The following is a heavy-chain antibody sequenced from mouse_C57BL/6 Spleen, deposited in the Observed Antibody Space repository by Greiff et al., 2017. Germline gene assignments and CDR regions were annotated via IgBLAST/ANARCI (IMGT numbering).Heavy chain of an antibody. J-gene: IGHJ2*01. D-gene: IGHD1-1*01. V-gene: IGHV1-55*01. Sequence: QVQLQQPGAELVKPGASVKMSCKASGYTFTSYWITWVKQRPGQGLEWMGDIYPGSGSTNYNEKFKSKATLTVDTSSSTAYMQLSSLTSEDSAVYYCALITTVVATVDYWGQGTTLTVSS. CDR2: IYPGSGST. CDR3: ALITTVVATVDY. CDR1: GYTFTSYW.